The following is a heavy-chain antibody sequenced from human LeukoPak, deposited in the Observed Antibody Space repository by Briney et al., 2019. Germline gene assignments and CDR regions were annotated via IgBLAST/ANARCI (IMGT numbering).Heavy chain of an antibody. V-gene: IGHV3-30*02. CDR2: IPYDGSNK. D-gene: IGHD2-21*01. CDR3: AKDICGGNCYPHGGY. J-gene: IGHJ4*02. Sequence: GGSLRLSCAASGFTFSNYGMHWVRQAPGKGLEWVAFIPYDGSNKYYADSLQGRLTISRDNCMNTLYLQMSSLRAEDTARYYCAKDICGGNCYPHGGYWGQGTLVTVSS. CDR1: GFTFSNYG.